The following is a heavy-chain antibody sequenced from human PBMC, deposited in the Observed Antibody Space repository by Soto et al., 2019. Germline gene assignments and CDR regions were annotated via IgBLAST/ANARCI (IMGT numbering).Heavy chain of an antibody. CDR3: ANPRGGYCSGGSCYVTDY. J-gene: IGHJ4*02. D-gene: IGHD2-15*01. Sequence: EVQLLESGGGLVQPGGSLRLSCAASGFTFSSYGMSWVRQAPGKGLEWVSAISGSGGSTNYADSVKGRFTISRDNSKTTMYLQMNSLRAEDTAVYYCANPRGGYCSGGSCYVTDYWGQGTLVTVSS. CDR1: GFTFSSYG. V-gene: IGHV3-23*01. CDR2: ISGSGGST.